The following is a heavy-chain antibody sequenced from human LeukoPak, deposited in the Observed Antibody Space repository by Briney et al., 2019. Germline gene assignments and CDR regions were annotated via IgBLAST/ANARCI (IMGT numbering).Heavy chain of an antibody. Sequence: GGSLRLSCAASGFTFSSYAMSWVRQAPGKGLEWVSAISGSGGSTYYADSVKGRLTISRDNSKNTLYLQMNSLRAEDTAVYYCAKGAELGKGGYYFDYWGQGTLVTVSS. CDR1: GFTFSSYA. D-gene: IGHD7-27*01. CDR3: AKGAELGKGGYYFDY. V-gene: IGHV3-23*01. J-gene: IGHJ4*02. CDR2: ISGSGGST.